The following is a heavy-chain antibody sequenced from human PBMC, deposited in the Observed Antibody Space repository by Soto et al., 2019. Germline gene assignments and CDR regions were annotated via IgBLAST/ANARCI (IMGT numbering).Heavy chain of an antibody. Sequence: ASVKVSCKASGYTFTSYGISWVRQAPEQGLEWMGWISAYNGNTNYAQKLQGRVTMTTDTSTSTAYMELRSLRSDDTAVYYCARDITMVEKKYYYYGMDVWGQGTTVTVSS. J-gene: IGHJ6*02. V-gene: IGHV1-18*01. CDR1: GYTFTSYG. D-gene: IGHD3-10*01. CDR2: ISAYNGNT. CDR3: ARDITMVEKKYYYYGMDV.